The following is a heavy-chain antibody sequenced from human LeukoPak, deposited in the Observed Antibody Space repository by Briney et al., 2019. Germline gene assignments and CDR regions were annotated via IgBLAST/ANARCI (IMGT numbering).Heavy chain of an antibody. D-gene: IGHD6-13*01. CDR2: IRYDGSNK. Sequence: PGGSLRLSCAASGFTFSSYGMHWVRQAPGKGLEWVAFIRYDGSNKYYADSVKGRFTISRDNSENTLYLQMNSLRAEDTAVYYCAKQYSSSWYGYFDYWGQGTLVTVSS. CDR3: AKQYSSSWYGYFDY. J-gene: IGHJ4*02. V-gene: IGHV3-30*02. CDR1: GFTFSSYG.